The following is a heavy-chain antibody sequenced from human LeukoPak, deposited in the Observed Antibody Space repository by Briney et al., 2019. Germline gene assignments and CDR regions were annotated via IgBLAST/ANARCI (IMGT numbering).Heavy chain of an antibody. J-gene: IGHJ3*02. V-gene: IGHV3-13*01. D-gene: IGHD1-26*01. CDR3: ARGGGIVGATGTFDI. CDR1: GFTFSSYD. Sequence: PGGSLRLSCAASGFTFSSYDMHWVRQATGKGLEWVSAIGTAGDTYYPGSVKGRFTISRENAKNSLYLQMNSLRAGDTAVYYCARGGGIVGATGTFDIWGQGTMVTVSS. CDR2: IGTAGDT.